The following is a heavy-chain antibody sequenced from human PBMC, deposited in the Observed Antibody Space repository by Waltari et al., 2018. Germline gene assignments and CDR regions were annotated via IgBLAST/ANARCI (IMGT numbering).Heavy chain of an antibody. CDR1: YD. CDR3: ARGLVPIYYYYYGMDV. D-gene: IGHD2-8*02. V-gene: IGHV1-8*01. CDR2: MNPSSGNT. J-gene: IGHJ6*02. Sequence: YDINWCRQATGQGLEWMGWMNPSSGNTGYAQKFQGRVTMTRNTSIRTADRELSSLRSEDTAVYYCARGLVPIYYYYYGMDVWGQGTTVTVSS.